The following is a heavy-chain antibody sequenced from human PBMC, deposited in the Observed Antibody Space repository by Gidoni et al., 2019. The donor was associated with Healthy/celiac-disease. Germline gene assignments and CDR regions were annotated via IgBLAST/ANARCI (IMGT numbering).Heavy chain of an antibody. CDR3: AKSGDWDQLDY. Sequence: QMQLVQSGAEVKKTGSSVKVSCKASGYTFTYRYLHWVRQAPGQALEWMGWITPFNGNTNYAQKFQDRVTITRDRSMSTAYMELSSLRSEDTAMYYCAKSGDWDQLDYWGQGTLVTVSS. J-gene: IGHJ4*02. D-gene: IGHD3-10*01. CDR2: ITPFNGNT. V-gene: IGHV1-45*02. CDR1: GYTFTYRY.